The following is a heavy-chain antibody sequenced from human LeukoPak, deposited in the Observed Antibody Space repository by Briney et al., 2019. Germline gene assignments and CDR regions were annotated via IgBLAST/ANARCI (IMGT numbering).Heavy chain of an antibody. V-gene: IGHV3-74*01. CDR2: ITSDGSST. CDR3: ARLDTAMVTYPFDI. J-gene: IGHJ3*02. D-gene: IGHD5-18*01. CDR1: GFTFSGYW. Sequence: GGSLRLSCAASGFTFSGYWMHWVRQAPGKGLVWVSRITSDGSSTNYADSVKGRFTISRDNAKNTLYLQMNSLRAEDTAVYYCARLDTAMVTYPFDIWGQGTMVTASS.